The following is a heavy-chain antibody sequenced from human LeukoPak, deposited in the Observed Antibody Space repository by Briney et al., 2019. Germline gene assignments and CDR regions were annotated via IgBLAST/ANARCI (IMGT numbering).Heavy chain of an antibody. CDR2: ISSSSSYI. D-gene: IGHD2-15*01. J-gene: IGHJ1*01. V-gene: IGHV3-21*01. CDR3: ARPGCSGGSCYLLFQH. CDR1: GFTFSSYS. Sequence: GGSLRLSCAASGFTFSSYSMNWVRQAPGKGLEWVSSISSSSSYIYYADSVKGRFTISRDNAKNSLYLQMYSLRAEDTAVYYCARPGCSGGSCYLLFQHWGQGTLVTVSS.